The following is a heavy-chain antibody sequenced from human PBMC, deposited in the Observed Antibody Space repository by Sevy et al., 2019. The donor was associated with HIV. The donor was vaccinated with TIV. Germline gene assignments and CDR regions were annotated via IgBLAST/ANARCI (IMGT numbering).Heavy chain of an antibody. V-gene: IGHV3-23*01. J-gene: IGHJ3*02. Sequence: GGSLRLSCAASGFTFSSYAMSWVRQAPGKGLEWVSAISGSGGSTYYADSVKGRFTISRDNSKNTLYLQMNSLRAEDTAVYYCVRFRYHDAFGIWGQGTMVTVSS. D-gene: IGHD3-16*01. CDR2: ISGSGGST. CDR1: GFTFSSYA. CDR3: VRFRYHDAFGI.